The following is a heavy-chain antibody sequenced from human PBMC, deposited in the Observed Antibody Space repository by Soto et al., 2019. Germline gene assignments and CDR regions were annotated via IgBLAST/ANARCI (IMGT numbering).Heavy chain of an antibody. Sequence: GASVKVSCKASGGTFSSYAISWVRQAPGQGLEWLGGIIPFFGIANYAQRFQGRVTITADESTSTAYMELSSLRSEDTAVYYCARAGLVVAATNYFDYWGQGTLVTV. D-gene: IGHD2-15*01. J-gene: IGHJ4*02. CDR3: ARAGLVVAATNYFDY. V-gene: IGHV1-69*13. CDR1: GGTFSSYA. CDR2: IIPFFGIA.